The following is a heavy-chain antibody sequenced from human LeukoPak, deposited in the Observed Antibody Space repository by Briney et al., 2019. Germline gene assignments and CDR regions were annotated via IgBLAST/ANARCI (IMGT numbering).Heavy chain of an antibody. CDR2: ISGSGGST. CDR1: GFTFSSYA. D-gene: IGHD1-26*01. J-gene: IGHJ4*02. Sequence: QAGGSLRLSCAASGFTFSSYAMSWVRQAPEKGPEWVSAISGSGGSTYYADSVKGRFTISRDNSKNTLYLQMNSLRAEDTAVYYCAKGISGTPSAHYFDYWGQGTLVTVSS. CDR3: AKGISGTPSAHYFDY. V-gene: IGHV3-23*01.